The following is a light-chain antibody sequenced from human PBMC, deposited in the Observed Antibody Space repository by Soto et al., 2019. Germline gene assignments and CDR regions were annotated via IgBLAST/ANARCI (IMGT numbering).Light chain of an antibody. CDR3: SSYTGGSTYV. CDR2: DVS. Sequence: QSVLTQPASVSGSPGQSITISCTGASSDIGGYKYVSWYQQHPGKAPKLMIYDVSNRPSGVSNRFSGSKSGNTATLTISGLQGEDEAESYCSSYTGGSTYVFGTGTKVTVL. J-gene: IGLJ1*01. CDR1: SSDIGGYKY. V-gene: IGLV2-14*01.